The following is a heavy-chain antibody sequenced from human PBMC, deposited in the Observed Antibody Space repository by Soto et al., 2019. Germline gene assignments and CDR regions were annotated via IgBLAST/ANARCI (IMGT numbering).Heavy chain of an antibody. D-gene: IGHD3-16*01. CDR1: GAPFTNHY. J-gene: IGHJ6*02. CDR2: IFYSGAA. V-gene: IGHV4-59*11. Sequence: PSETLSLTCTVSGAPFTNHYWNWIRQAPGKRLEWIGYIFYSGAAKYSSSLKSRVTISVETSKRQFSLKLSSVTAADTAIYYCARGGDGLDVWGQGTTVTVSS. CDR3: ARGGDGLDV.